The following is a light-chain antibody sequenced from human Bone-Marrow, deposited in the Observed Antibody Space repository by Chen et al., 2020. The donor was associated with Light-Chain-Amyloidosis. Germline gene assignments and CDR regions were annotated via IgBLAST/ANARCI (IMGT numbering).Light chain of an antibody. CDR1: GSDVGSHKH. V-gene: IGLV2-23*01. Sequence: QSALTQPASVSGSPGQSITISCTGIGSDVGSHKHISWYQQYPGKGPKRILFDGTRRPSGVSDRSSGSNSGNTASLTISGLQAEDEADYYCCSYAATTAAWEFGGGTKLTVL. CDR2: DGT. J-gene: IGLJ3*02. CDR3: CSYAATTAAWE.